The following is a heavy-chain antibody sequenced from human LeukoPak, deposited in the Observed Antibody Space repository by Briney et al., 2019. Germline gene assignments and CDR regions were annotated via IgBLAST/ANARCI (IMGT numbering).Heavy chain of an antibody. CDR1: GFTFSNHA. Sequence: GRSLRLSCAASGFTFSNHAMPWVRQAPGKGLEWVAVISYDGSNEYYADSVRGRFTISRDNSKNTPYLQMNSLRAEDTAVYYCARAGAFYYYYMDVWGKGTTVTVSS. D-gene: IGHD1-1*01. CDR3: ARAGAFYYYYMDV. V-gene: IGHV3-30*01. J-gene: IGHJ6*03. CDR2: ISYDGSNE.